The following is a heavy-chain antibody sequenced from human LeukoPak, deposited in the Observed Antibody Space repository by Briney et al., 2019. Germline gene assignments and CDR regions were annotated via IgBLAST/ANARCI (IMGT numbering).Heavy chain of an antibody. V-gene: IGHV4-34*01. CDR2: INHSGNT. CDR1: GGSFSGYY. J-gene: IGHJ5*02. D-gene: IGHD1-1*01. Sequence: SETLSLTCAVYGGSFSGYYWSWIRQPPGKGLEWIGEINHSGNTNYHPSLKSRVTISVDTSKNQFSLKLSSVTAADTAVYYCARGLRDGYNSNWFDPWGQGTLVTVSS. CDR3: ARGLRDGYNSNWFDP.